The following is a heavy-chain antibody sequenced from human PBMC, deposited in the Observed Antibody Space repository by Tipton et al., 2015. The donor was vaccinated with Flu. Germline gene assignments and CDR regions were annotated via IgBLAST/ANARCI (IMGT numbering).Heavy chain of an antibody. D-gene: IGHD3-10*01. CDR3: AREALNYYGSGSFDY. CDR1: GGSISSSGYY. Sequence: TLSLICTVSGGSISSSGYYWGWIRQPPGKGLEWIGTINYSGNTYYSPSLRSPVTISVDTSKNQFSLRLSSVTAADTAVYYCAREALNYYGSGSFDYWGQGTLVTVSS. J-gene: IGHJ4*02. V-gene: IGHV4-39*07. CDR2: INYSGNT.